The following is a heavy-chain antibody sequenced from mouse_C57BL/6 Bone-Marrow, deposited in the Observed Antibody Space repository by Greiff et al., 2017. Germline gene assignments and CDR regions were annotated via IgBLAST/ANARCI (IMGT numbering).Heavy chain of an antibody. V-gene: IGHV5-12*01. CDR3: ARPTDSSGLFYAMDY. CDR1: GFTFSDYY. D-gene: IGHD3-2*02. CDR2: ISNGGGST. J-gene: IGHJ4*01. Sequence: EVKLMESGGGLVQPGGSLKLSCAASGFTFSDYYMYWVRQTPEKRLEWVAYISNGGGSTYYPDTVKGRFTISRDNAKNTLYLQMSRLKSEDTAMYYCARPTDSSGLFYAMDYWGQGTSVTVSS.